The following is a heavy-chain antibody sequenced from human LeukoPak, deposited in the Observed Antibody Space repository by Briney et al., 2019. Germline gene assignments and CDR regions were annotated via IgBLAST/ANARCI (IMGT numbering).Heavy chain of an antibody. CDR1: GFTFSSYA. CDR2: ISGSGGST. CDR3: AKNYYGSGSYYKRLDYFDY. D-gene: IGHD3-10*01. Sequence: PGGSLRLSCAASGFTFSSYAMSWVRQAPGKGLEWVSAISGSGGSTYYADSVKGRFTISRDNSKNTLYLQMNSLRADDTAVYYCAKNYYGSGSYYKRLDYFDYWGQGTLVTVSS. J-gene: IGHJ4*02. V-gene: IGHV3-23*01.